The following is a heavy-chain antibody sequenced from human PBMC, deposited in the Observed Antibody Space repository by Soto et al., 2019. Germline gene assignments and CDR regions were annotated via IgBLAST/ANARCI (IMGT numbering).Heavy chain of an antibody. J-gene: IGHJ4*02. D-gene: IGHD2-15*01. Sequence: QVRLQQWGAGLLKPSETLSLKGAVYGGSFRGYYWSWIRQSPGKGLEWIGEINHSGSTNYNPSLKSRVTMSVDTSKIHLSLKLNSVTAADTAVYYCARESLRRFDYWGQGTLVTVSS. CDR2: INHSGST. CDR1: GGSFRGYY. CDR3: ARESLRRFDY. V-gene: IGHV4-34*01.